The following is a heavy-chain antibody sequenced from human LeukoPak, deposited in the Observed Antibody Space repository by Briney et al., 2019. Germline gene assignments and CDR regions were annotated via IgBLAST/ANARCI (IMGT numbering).Heavy chain of an antibody. V-gene: IGHV4-30-2*06. Sequence: SETLSLTCAVSGGPIGRGGYSWNWIRQSPEKGLEWIGHIYHSGSPRYSPSLERRVTMSVDQAKNQFSLRLSSVTAADTAVYFCVRATSGYNTGHLDVWGRGTTVIVSS. CDR2: IYHSGSP. D-gene: IGHD5-12*01. CDR3: VRATSGYNTGHLDV. J-gene: IGHJ6*02. CDR1: GGPIGRGGYS.